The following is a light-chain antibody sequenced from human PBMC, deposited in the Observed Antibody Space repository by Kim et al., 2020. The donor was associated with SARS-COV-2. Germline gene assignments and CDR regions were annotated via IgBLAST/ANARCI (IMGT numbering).Light chain of an antibody. CDR2: GAF. J-gene: IGKJ2*01. Sequence: LSASPGERAPLSCRASQSVNNNLAWYQQKPGQAPRLLIHGAFTRATGIPARFSGSGSGTEFTLTISSLQSEDFAVYYCQQYYIWYTFGQGTKLEI. V-gene: IGKV3-15*01. CDR1: QSVNNN. CDR3: QQYYIWYT.